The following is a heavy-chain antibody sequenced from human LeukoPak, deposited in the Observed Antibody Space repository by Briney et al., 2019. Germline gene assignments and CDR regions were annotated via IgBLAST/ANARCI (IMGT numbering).Heavy chain of an antibody. Sequence: PSQTLSLTCTVSGGSINSGDYYWSWIRQPPGMGLEWIGYIYYSGNTYYNPSLKSRVTISVDTSKNQFSLKLSSVTAADTALYYCARDYRSGYYYWFDPWGQGTLVTVSS. CDR3: ARDYRSGYYYWFDP. CDR2: IYYSGNT. CDR1: GGSINSGDYY. J-gene: IGHJ5*02. V-gene: IGHV4-30-4*01. D-gene: IGHD3-22*01.